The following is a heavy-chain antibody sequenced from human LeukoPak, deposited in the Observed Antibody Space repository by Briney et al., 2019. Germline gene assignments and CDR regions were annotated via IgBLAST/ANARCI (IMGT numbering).Heavy chain of an antibody. D-gene: IGHD4-17*01. V-gene: IGHV4-38-2*02. CDR3: ASAVTTSSYYYYYMDV. CDR2: IYHSGST. J-gene: IGHJ6*03. Sequence: SETLSLTCTVSGYSISSGYYWGWIRRPPGKGLEWIGSIYHSGSTYYNPSLKSRVTISVDTSKNQFSLKLSSVTAADTAVYYCASAVTTSSYYYYYMDVWGKGTTVTISS. CDR1: GYSISSGYY.